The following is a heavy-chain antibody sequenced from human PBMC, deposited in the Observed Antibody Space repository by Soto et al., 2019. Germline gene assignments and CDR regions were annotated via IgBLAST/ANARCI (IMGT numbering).Heavy chain of an antibody. D-gene: IGHD3-10*01. CDR3: AKDPVVRGVIKGYFQH. Sequence: QVQLVESGGGLVKPGGSLRLSCAASGFTFSSYGMHWVRQAPGKGLEWVAVISYDGSNKYYADSVKGRFTISRDNSKNTLYLQMNSLRAEDTAVYYCAKDPVVRGVIKGYFQHWGQGTLVTVSS. CDR2: ISYDGSNK. CDR1: GFTFSSYG. J-gene: IGHJ1*01. V-gene: IGHV3-30*18.